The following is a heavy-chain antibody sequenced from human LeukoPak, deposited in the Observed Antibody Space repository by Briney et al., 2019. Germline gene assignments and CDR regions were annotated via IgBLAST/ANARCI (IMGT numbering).Heavy chain of an antibody. CDR2: IFYSGSL. Sequence: SQTLSLTCTVSGGPISSGNFYWSWVRQPPGKGLEWIGYIFYSGSLYYNPSLKSRLSISVDTSKNQFSLKLSSVTAADTAVYYCARVRDDYYDYSAFYLYFDQWGQGTLVTVSS. J-gene: IGHJ4*02. D-gene: IGHD3-22*01. V-gene: IGHV4-30-4*01. CDR3: ARVRDDYYDYSAFYLYFDQ. CDR1: GGPISSGNFY.